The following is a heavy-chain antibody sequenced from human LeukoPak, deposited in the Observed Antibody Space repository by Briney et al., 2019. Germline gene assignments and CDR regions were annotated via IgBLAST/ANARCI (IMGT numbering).Heavy chain of an antibody. CDR1: GDSISTTSYH. CDR3: TRRAVVGKNWFDP. J-gene: IGHJ5*02. Sequence: EPSETLSRTCSVSGDSISTTSYHWGWIRQPPGKGLEWIGNIFYRGTTYYNPSLKSRVTISVDTSKNQFSLKLNYLTAADTAVYYCTRRAVVGKNWFDPWGQGTLVTVSS. CDR2: IFYRGTT. V-gene: IGHV4-39*01. D-gene: IGHD6-19*01.